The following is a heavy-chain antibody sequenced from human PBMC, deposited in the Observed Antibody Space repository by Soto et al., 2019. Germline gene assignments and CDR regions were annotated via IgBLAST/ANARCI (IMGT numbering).Heavy chain of an antibody. CDR2: IYYSGST. CDR1: GGSISSYY. J-gene: IGHJ3*02. D-gene: IGHD3-3*01. V-gene: IGHV4-59*08. CDR3: ARRNYDFWSGYNNDAFDI. Sequence: QVQLQESGPGLVKPSETLSLTCTVSGGSISSYYWSWIRQPPGKGLEWIGYIYYSGSTNYNPSLKSRVTISVDTSKNQFSLKLSSVTAADTAVYYCARRNYDFWSGYNNDAFDIWGQGTMVTVSS.